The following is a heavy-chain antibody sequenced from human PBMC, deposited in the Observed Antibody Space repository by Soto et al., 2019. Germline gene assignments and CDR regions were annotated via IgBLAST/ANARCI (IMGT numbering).Heavy chain of an antibody. CDR2: INHSGST. CDR3: ARGVVDPPDILTGYYNPYYFDY. D-gene: IGHD3-9*01. CDR1: GGSFSGYY. V-gene: IGHV4-34*01. Sequence: LSLTCAVYGGSFSGYYWSWIRQPPGKGLEWIGEINHSGSTNYNPSLKSRVTISVDTSKNQFSLKLSSVTAADTAVYYCARGVVDPPDILTGYYNPYYFDYWGQGTLVTVSS. J-gene: IGHJ4*02.